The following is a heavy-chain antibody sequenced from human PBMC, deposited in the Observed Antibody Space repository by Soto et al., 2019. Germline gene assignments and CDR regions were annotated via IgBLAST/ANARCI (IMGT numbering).Heavy chain of an antibody. D-gene: IGHD4-17*01. CDR2: ITTDGSTT. Sequence: GGSLRLSCAASGFTFSSYIMHWVRQTPGKGLVWVSRITTDGSTTTYADSVRGRFTISRDNAKNTLYLQMNSRRSDDTAVHYCAREPYGGNEYDYWGQGTQVTVSS. J-gene: IGHJ4*02. V-gene: IGHV3-74*01. CDR3: AREPYGGNEYDY. CDR1: GFTFSSYI.